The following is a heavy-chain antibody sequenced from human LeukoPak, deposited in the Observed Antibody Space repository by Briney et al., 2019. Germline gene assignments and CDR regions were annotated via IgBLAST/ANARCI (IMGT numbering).Heavy chain of an antibody. CDR2: INHSGST. CDR3: ARYCSSTSCRPFGY. V-gene: IGHV4-34*01. CDR1: GGSFSGYY. J-gene: IGHJ4*02. Sequence: SETLSLTCAVYGGSFSGYYWSWIRQPPGKGLEWIGEINHSGSTNYNPSLKSRVTISVDTSKNQFSLKLSSVTAADTAVYYCARYCSSTSCRPFGYWGQGTLVTVSS. D-gene: IGHD2-2*01.